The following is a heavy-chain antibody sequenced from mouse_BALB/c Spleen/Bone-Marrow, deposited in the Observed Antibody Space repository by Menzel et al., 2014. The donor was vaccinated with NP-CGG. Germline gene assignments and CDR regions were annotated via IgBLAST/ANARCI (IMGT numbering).Heavy chain of an antibody. V-gene: IGHV14-3*02. Sequence: EVKLMESGAELVKPGASVKLSCTASGFNIKDTYMRWVKQRPKQGLEWIGRIDPANGNTKYDPKFQGKATITADTSSNTAYLQLSSLTSEDTAVYYCASYVYGYYFDYWGQGTTLTVSS. CDR3: ASYVYGYYFDY. D-gene: IGHD2-2*01. CDR1: GFNIKDTY. J-gene: IGHJ2*01. CDR2: IDPANGNT.